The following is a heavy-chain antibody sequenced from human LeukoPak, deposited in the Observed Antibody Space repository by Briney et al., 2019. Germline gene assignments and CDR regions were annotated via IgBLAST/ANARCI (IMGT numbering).Heavy chain of an antibody. Sequence: PGGSLRLSCAGSGFTFSNYAMSWVRQAPGKGLEWVSAISGSGSNTYYADSVKGRFTISRDNSKNTLYLQMNSLRAEDTAVYYCAQDLFYYDTSGPGWFDPWGRGTLVTVSS. CDR2: ISGSGSNT. D-gene: IGHD3-22*01. J-gene: IGHJ5*02. V-gene: IGHV3-23*01. CDR1: GFTFSNYA. CDR3: AQDLFYYDTSGPGWFDP.